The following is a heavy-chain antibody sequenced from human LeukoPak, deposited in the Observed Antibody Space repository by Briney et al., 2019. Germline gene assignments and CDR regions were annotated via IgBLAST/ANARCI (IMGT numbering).Heavy chain of an antibody. CDR3: ARDFVDYGDYTSYGMDV. V-gene: IGHV3-30-3*01. CDR2: ISYDGSNK. Sequence: GGSLRLPCAASGFTFSSYAMHWVRQAPGKGLEWVAVISYDGSNKYYADSVKGRFTISRDNSKNTLYLQMNSLRAEDTAVYYCARDFVDYGDYTSYGMDVWGQGTTVTVSS. J-gene: IGHJ6*02. D-gene: IGHD4-17*01. CDR1: GFTFSSYA.